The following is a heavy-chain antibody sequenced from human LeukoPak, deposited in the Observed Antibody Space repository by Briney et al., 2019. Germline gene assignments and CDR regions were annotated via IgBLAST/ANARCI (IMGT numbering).Heavy chain of an antibody. V-gene: IGHV3-23*01. J-gene: IGHJ4*02. CDR1: GVTLSSYA. Sequence: VGSLRLSCAASGVTLSSYAMSWVRQAPGKGLEWLSAIRDSGHTDHAGSVKGRFTISRDSSKNTLFLQMNRLRPEDAAVYYCAKAPVTTCRGAYCYPFDYWGQGTLVTVSS. CDR3: AKAPVTTCRGAYCYPFDY. CDR2: IRDSGHT. D-gene: IGHD2-21*01.